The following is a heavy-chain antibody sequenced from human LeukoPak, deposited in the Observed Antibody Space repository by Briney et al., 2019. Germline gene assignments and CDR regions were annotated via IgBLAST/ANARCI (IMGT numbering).Heavy chain of an antibody. CDR3: ARDRERYGDYDRGLSDY. V-gene: IGHV1-69*13. Sequence: SVKVSCKASGGTLSSYAISWVRQAPGQGLEWMGGIIPIFGTANYAQKFQGRVTITADESTSTAYMELSSLRPEDTAVYYCARDRERYGDYDRGLSDYWGQGTLVTVSS. CDR1: GGTLSSYA. D-gene: IGHD4-17*01. J-gene: IGHJ4*02. CDR2: IIPIFGTA.